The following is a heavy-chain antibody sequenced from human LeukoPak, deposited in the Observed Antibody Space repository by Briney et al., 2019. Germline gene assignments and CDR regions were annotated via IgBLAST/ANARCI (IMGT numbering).Heavy chain of an antibody. CDR2: ISGSGGST. CDR1: GFIFSNYA. Sequence: GGSLRLSCVPSGFIFSNYAMSWVRQAPGKGLEWVSSISGSGGSTHYADSVKGRFTISRDKTKNTLYMQMNSLRAEDTAVYYCAKSAYYDASGYYREYYFDYWGQGTLVTVSS. J-gene: IGHJ4*02. V-gene: IGHV3-23*01. CDR3: AKSAYYDASGYYREYYFDY. D-gene: IGHD3-22*01.